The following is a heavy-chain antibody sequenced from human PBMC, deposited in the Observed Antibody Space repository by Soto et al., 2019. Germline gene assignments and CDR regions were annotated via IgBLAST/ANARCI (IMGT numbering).Heavy chain of an antibody. CDR1: GGTFSSYS. D-gene: IGHD4-17*01. J-gene: IGHJ6*02. V-gene: IGHV1-69*13. CDR3: ARGEGYGDYVRYYYGMDV. Sequence: SVKVSCKASGGTFSSYSISWVLQAPGQGLEWMGGIIPIFGTANYAQKFQGRVTITADESTSTAYMELSSLRSEDTAVYYCARGEGYGDYVRYYYGMDVWGQGTTVTVSS. CDR2: IIPIFGTA.